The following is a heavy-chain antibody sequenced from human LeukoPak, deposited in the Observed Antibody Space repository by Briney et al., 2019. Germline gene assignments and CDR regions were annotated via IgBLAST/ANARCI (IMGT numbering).Heavy chain of an antibody. CDR2: IHYSGST. CDR3: ARLSSRRYYFDY. V-gene: IGHV4-39*01. Sequence: SETLSLTCTVSGGSLSSSSYYWGWIRQPPGKGLEWIGSIHYSGSTYYNPSLKSRVTISVDTSKNQFSLKLTSVTAADTAVYYCARLSSRRYYFDYWGQGTLVTVSS. CDR1: GGSLSSSSYY. D-gene: IGHD6-13*01. J-gene: IGHJ4*02.